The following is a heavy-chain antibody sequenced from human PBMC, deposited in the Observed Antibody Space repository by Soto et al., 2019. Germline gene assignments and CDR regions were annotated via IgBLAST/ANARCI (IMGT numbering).Heavy chain of an antibody. V-gene: IGHV3-23*01. CDR1: GFTFSSYA. J-gene: IGHJ4*02. CDR3: ARSFYDFWSGYHDFDY. CDR2: ISGSGGST. D-gene: IGHD3-3*01. Sequence: EVQLLESGGGLVQPGGSLRLSCAASGFTFSSYAMSWVRQAPGKGLEWVSAISGSGGSTYYADSVKGRFTISRDNSKNTLYLQMNSLRAEDTAVYYCARSFYDFWSGYHDFDYWGQGTLVTVSS.